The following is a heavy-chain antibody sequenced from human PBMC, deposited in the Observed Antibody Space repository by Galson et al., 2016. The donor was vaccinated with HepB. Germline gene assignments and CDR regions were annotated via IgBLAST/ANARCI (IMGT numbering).Heavy chain of an antibody. CDR1: GFTFSSSE. CDR3: ARPDSSVYAFDI. Sequence: SLRLSCAASGFTFSSSEMNWVRQAPGKGLDWLSYISSSGSTKYYADSVKGRFTISRDNAENSLYLQMNSLRAEDTAVYYCARPDSSVYAFDIWGQGTMVTVSS. CDR2: ISSSGSTK. V-gene: IGHV3-48*03. J-gene: IGHJ3*02. D-gene: IGHD3-22*01.